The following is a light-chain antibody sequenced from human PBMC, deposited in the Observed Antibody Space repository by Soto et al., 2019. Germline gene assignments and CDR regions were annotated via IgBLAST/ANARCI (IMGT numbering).Light chain of an antibody. V-gene: IGLV7-46*01. J-gene: IGLJ2*01. CDR2: DTS. CDR3: LLGPV. Sequence: QAVVTQELSLTVSPGGTVTLTCGSSTGAVTSGHYPYWFQQKPGQAPRTLIYDTSNKHSWTPARFSGSLLGGKAALTLSGAQPEDEAEYYCLLGPVFGGGTKLTVL. CDR1: TGAVTSGHY.